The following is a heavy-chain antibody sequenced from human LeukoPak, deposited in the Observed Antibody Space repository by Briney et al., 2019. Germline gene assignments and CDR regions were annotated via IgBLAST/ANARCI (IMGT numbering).Heavy chain of an antibody. D-gene: IGHD5-18*01. Sequence: GESLKISCKGSGYSFTNYWIGWVRQMPGKGLEWMGIIYPGDSETRYSPSFQGQVTIPADKSISTAYLQWSSLRASDTAMYYCARHRGYSYGYGDYWGQGTLVTVSS. CDR2: IYPGDSET. J-gene: IGHJ4*02. CDR1: GYSFTNYW. V-gene: IGHV5-51*01. CDR3: ARHRGYSYGYGDY.